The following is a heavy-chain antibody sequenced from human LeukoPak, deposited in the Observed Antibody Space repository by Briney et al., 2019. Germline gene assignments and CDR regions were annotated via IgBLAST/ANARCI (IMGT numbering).Heavy chain of an antibody. D-gene: IGHD3-10*01. J-gene: IGHJ2*01. CDR1: GGTFSSYA. CDR3: ARDRDYYGSGSYYTQSWYFDL. V-gene: IGHV1-69*05. CDR2: IIPIFGTA. Sequence: GASVKVSCKASGGTFSSYAINWVRQAPGQGLEWMGGIIPIFGTANYAQKFQGRVTITTDESTSTAYMELSSLRSEDTAVYYCARDRDYYGSGSYYTQSWYFDLWGRGTLVTVSS.